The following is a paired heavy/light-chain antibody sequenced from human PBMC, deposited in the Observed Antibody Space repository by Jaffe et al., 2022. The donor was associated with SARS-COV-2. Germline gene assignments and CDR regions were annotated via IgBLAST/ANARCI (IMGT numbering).Light chain of an antibody. CDR1: SSNIEKNY. V-gene: IGLV1-51*02. CDR2: ESN. J-gene: IGLJ2*01. CDR3: GAWDSSLIGVV. Sequence: QSVLTQPPSVSAAPGQKVTISCSGSSSNIEKNYVSWYQHLPGTAPKLLIFESNKRPSGIPDRFSASKSGTSATLGITGLQTGDEADYYCGAWDSSLIGVVFGGGTKLTVL.
Heavy chain of an antibody. CDR3: ARDQRVYTSSSNFDN. CDR1: GFTFRDYG. CDR2: IPYDGSNK. J-gene: IGHJ4*02. Sequence: QVQLVESGGGVVQPGRSLRLSCAASGFTFRDYGMHWVRQAPGKGLEWVAVIPYDGSNKYYVDSVKGRFTISRDNSKNTLYLQMNSLRPEDTAVYYCARDQRVYTSSSNFDNWGQGTLVTVSS. D-gene: IGHD6-13*01. V-gene: IGHV3-30*03.